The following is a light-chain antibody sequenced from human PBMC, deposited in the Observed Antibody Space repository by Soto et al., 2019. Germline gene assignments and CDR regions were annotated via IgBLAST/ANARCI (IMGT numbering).Light chain of an antibody. J-gene: IGLJ1*01. CDR3: NSYTPATTQV. V-gene: IGLV2-14*02. CDR1: SSDVGGYIL. Sequence: QSALTQPASVSGSPGQSITISCTGTSSDVGGYILVSWYQQHPGKAPKLMIYEVSNRPSGVSNRFSGSKSGNTASLTISGLQTEDEADYYCNSYTPATTQVFGSGTKLTVL. CDR2: EVS.